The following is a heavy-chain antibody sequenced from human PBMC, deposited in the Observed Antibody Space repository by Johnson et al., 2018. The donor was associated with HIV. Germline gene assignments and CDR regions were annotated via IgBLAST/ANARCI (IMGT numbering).Heavy chain of an antibody. D-gene: IGHD4-23*01. CDR1: GFIFNDYP. J-gene: IGHJ3*02. CDR2: ISFDGSNK. CDR3: ANLGDYSGNNGFDI. Sequence: QVQLMESGGGVVQPGRSLRLSCAASGFIFNDYPMYWVRQPPGKGLEWVAVISFDGSNKYYTESVKGRFTISRDNSKNTMYLQMNSLRTEDTAVYYCANLGDYSGNNGFDIWGRGTMVTVSS. V-gene: IGHV3-30*04.